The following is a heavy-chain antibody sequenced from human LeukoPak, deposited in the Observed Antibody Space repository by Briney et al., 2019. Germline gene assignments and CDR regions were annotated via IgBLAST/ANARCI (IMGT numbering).Heavy chain of an antibody. Sequence: GGSLRLSCAASGFTFSTYAMSWVRQAPGKGLEWVSAISGSGGSTYYADSVKGRFTISRDNSKNTLYLQMNSLRAEDTAVYYCAKDLVIKWTTVTPGNFDYWGQGTLVTVSS. CDR1: GFTFSTYA. D-gene: IGHD4-17*01. V-gene: IGHV3-23*01. CDR3: AKDLVIKWTTVTPGNFDY. CDR2: ISGSGGST. J-gene: IGHJ4*02.